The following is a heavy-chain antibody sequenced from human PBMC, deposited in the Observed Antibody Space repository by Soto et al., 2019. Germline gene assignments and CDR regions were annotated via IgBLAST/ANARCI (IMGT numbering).Heavy chain of an antibody. V-gene: IGHV3-33*01. J-gene: IGHJ4*02. Sequence: QVQLVGSGGGVVQPGRSLRLSCAASGFTFSSYGMHWVRQAPGKGLEWVAVIWFDGRNKFYADSVKGRFTISRDNSNNTVSLQMNSLRDEDSAAYYCATTGPYWGQGTLVTVSS. CDR2: IWFDGRNK. CDR3: ATTGPY. CDR1: GFTFSSYG.